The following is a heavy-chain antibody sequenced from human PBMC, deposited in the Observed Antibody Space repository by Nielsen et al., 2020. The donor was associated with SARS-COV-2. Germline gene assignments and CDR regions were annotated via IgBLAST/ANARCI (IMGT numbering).Heavy chain of an antibody. J-gene: IGHJ4*02. CDR1: GYTFTSYY. CDR2: INPSGGST. CDR3: ARDASALGYDFWSGYSPRVGYFDY. Sequence: ASVKVSCKASGYTFTSYYMHWVRQAPGQGLEWMGIINPSGGSTSYAQKFQGRVTMTRDTSTSTVYMELSSLRSEDTAVYYCARDASALGYDFWSGYSPRVGYFDYSGQGTLVTVSS. D-gene: IGHD3-3*01. V-gene: IGHV1-46*01.